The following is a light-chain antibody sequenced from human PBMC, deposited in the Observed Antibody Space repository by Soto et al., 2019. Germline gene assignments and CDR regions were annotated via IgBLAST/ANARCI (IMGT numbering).Light chain of an antibody. CDR3: QQRSNWLT. J-gene: IGKJ4*01. Sequence: EIVLTQAPGTLSLSPGERATLSCRASQSVSSNYFAWYQQKPGQAPRLLIYDASNRATGVPARFSGSGSGTDFTLTISSLEPEDFAIYYCQQRSNWLTFGGGTKVDI. V-gene: IGKV3-11*01. CDR2: DAS. CDR1: QSVSSNY.